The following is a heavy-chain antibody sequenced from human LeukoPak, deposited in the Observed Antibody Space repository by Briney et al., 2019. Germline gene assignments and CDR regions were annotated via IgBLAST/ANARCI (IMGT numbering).Heavy chain of an antibody. V-gene: IGHV3-30*02. CDR2: IRYDGSNI. Sequence: PGGSLRLSCAASGFTFSSYGMHWVRQAPGKGLEWVAFIRYDGSNIYYADSVKGRFTISRDNSKNTLYLQMNSLRAEDTAVYYCARVGVVTIRVYYYYYGMDVWGQGTTVTVSS. J-gene: IGHJ6*02. CDR3: ARVGVVTIRVYYYYYGMDV. D-gene: IGHD4-23*01. CDR1: GFTFSSYG.